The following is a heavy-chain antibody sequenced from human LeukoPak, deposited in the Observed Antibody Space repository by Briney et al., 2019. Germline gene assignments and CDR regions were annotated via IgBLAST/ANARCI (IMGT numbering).Heavy chain of an antibody. CDR2: NNPNSGGT. CDR1: GYTFTGYY. Sequence: ASVKVSCKASGYTFTGYYMHWVRQAPGQGLEWMGWNNPNSGGTNYAQKFQGRVTMTRDTSISTAYMELSRLRSDDTAVNYCARVVPSTLRYFDYWGQGTLVTVSS. V-gene: IGHV1-2*02. J-gene: IGHJ4*02. CDR3: ARVVPSTLRYFDY.